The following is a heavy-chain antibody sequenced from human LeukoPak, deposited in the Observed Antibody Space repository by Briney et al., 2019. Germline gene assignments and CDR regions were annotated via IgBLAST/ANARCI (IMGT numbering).Heavy chain of an antibody. V-gene: IGHV3-7*01. J-gene: IGHJ4*02. Sequence: GGSLRLSCTASGFTFSSHWMTWVRQAPGKGLEWVANTNEAGSGQNYVGSVKGRFTVSRDDAKNSLYLQMNSLRVEDTAIYYCSNKRDYWGQGTLVTVSS. CDR1: GFTFSSHW. CDR3: SNKRDY. CDR2: TNEAGSGQ.